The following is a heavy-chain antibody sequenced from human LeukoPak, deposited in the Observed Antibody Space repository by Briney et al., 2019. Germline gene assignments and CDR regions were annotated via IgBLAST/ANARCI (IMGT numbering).Heavy chain of an antibody. Sequence: GGSLRLSCAASGFTFSSYAMHWVRQAPGKGLEWVAVISYDGSNKYYADSVKGRFTISRDNSKNTLYLQMNSLRAEDTAVYYCARVDTAMTGDGMDVWGQGTRVTVS. CDR1: GFTFSSYA. J-gene: IGHJ6*02. CDR2: ISYDGSNK. CDR3: ARVDTAMTGDGMDV. D-gene: IGHD5-18*01. V-gene: IGHV3-30*01.